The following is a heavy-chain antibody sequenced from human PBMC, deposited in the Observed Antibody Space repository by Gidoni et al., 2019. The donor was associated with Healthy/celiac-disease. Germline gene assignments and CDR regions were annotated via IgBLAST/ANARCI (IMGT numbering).Heavy chain of an antibody. D-gene: IGHD5-12*01. CDR3: ARVENPGYSGYDSRNYYYDYGMDV. Sequence: QVQLVQSGAEVKKPGASVTVSCKASGYTFTSYYMHWVRQAPGQGLEWMGIINPSGGSTSYAQKFQGRVTMTRDTSTSTVYMELSSLRSEDTAVYYWARVENPGYSGYDSRNYYYDYGMDVWGQGTTVTVSS. CDR1: GYTFTSYY. V-gene: IGHV1-46*01. J-gene: IGHJ6*02. CDR2: INPSGGST.